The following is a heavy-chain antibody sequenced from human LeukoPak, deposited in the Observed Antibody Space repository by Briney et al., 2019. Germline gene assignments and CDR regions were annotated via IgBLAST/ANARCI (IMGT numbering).Heavy chain of an antibody. D-gene: IGHD6-13*01. CDR2: INHSGST. CDR3: ARGIILGIAAAPTNNWFDP. V-gene: IGHV4-34*01. J-gene: IGHJ5*02. Sequence: PSETLSLTCAVYGGSFSGYYWSWIRQPPGKGLEWIGEINHSGSTNYNPSLKSRVTISVDTSKNQFSLKLSSVTAADTAVYYCARGIILGIAAAPTNNWFDPWGQGTLVTVSS. CDR1: GGSFSGYY.